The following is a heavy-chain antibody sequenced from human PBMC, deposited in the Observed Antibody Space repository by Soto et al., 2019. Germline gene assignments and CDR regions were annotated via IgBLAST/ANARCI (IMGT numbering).Heavy chain of an antibody. CDR2: VFHTGTT. J-gene: IGHJ4*02. CDR1: GDSVSSPYY. D-gene: IGHD6-19*01. Sequence: QVQLQESGPGLVKPSGTLSLTCAVSGDSVSSPYYWCWVRQPPGKGLEWIGEVFHTGTTSYNPSLRSRVTISMDKSNNQFSLDLSSVTAADTAVYYSARSAGWYAVHSWGPGTLVIVSS. CDR3: ARSAGWYAVHS. V-gene: IGHV4-4*02.